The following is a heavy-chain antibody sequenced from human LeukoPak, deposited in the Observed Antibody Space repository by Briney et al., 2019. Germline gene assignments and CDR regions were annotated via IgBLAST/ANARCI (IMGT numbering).Heavy chain of an antibody. D-gene: IGHD5-18*01. CDR3: AKGRGIQLLNWFDP. J-gene: IGHJ5*02. CDR2: ISGSGGST. CDR1: GFTFSSYA. Sequence: GGSLRLSCAASGFTFSSYAMSWVRQAPGKGLEWVSAISGSGGSTYYADSVKGRFTISRDNSKNTLYLQMNSLRAEDTAVYYCAKGRGIQLLNWFDPWGQGTLVTVSP. V-gene: IGHV3-23*01.